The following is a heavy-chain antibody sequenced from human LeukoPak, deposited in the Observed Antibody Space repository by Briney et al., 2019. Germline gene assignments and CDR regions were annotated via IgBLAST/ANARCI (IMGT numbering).Heavy chain of an antibody. Sequence: GGSLRLSCAASGFTFDDYGMSWVRQAPGKGLEWVSGINWNGGSTGYADSVKGRFTISRDNAKNSLYLQMNSLRAEDTAVYYCAREKTITMVRGVTTPRRNWFDPWGQGTLVTVSS. CDR3: AREKTITMVRGVTTPRRNWFDP. D-gene: IGHD3-10*01. J-gene: IGHJ5*02. V-gene: IGHV3-20*04. CDR2: INWNGGST. CDR1: GFTFDDYG.